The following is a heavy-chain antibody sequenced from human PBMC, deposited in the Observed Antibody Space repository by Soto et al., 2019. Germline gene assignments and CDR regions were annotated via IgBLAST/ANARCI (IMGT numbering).Heavy chain of an antibody. CDR1: GGSFSGYY. CDR3: ARDHTTVNAFMYSDHGMDV. J-gene: IGHJ6*02. CDR2: INHSGST. D-gene: IGHD4-4*01. V-gene: IGHV4-34*01. Sequence: QVQLQQWGAGLLKPSETLSLTCAVYGGSFSGYYWSWIRQPPGKGLEWIGEINHSGSTNYNPSLKSRVTISVDTSKSQFSLQLGSVTVADTAVYYCARDHTTVNAFMYSDHGMDVWGQGTTVTVSS.